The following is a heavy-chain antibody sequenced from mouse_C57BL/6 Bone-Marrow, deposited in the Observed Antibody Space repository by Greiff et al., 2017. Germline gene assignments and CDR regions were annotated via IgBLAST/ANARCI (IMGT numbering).Heavy chain of an antibody. CDR3: TTGDYYGSSKYYYAMDY. CDR1: GFNIKDYY. CDR2: IDPEDGDT. J-gene: IGHJ4*01. V-gene: IGHV14-1*01. Sequence: VQLKQSGAELVRPGASVKLSCTASGFNIKDYYMHWVKQRPEQGVEWIGRIDPEDGDTEYAPKFQGKSTMTADTSSNTAYLQLSSLTSEDTAVYYCTTGDYYGSSKYYYAMDYWGQGTSVTVSS. D-gene: IGHD1-1*01.